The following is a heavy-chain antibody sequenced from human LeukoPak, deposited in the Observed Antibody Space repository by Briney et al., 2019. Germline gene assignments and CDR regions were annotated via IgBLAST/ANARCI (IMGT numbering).Heavy chain of an antibody. J-gene: IGHJ4*02. V-gene: IGHV3-21*01. Sequence: GGSLRLSCAASGFTFSSYSIHWVRQAPGKGLEWVSSISTSSTYIYYADSVKGRFTISRDNAKNSLYLQMNSLRAEDTAVYYCARGAARARACFDYWGQGTLVTVSS. D-gene: IGHD6-6*01. CDR2: ISTSSTYI. CDR3: ARGAARARACFDY. CDR1: GFTFSSYS.